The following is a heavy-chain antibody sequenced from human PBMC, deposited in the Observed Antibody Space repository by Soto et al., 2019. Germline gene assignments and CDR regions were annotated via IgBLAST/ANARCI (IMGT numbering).Heavy chain of an antibody. Sequence: EVQLVESGGDLVQPGGSLKLSCAASGFTFSGSAMHWVRQASGKGLEWVGHIRRRAKKYATVYAASVKGRFIITWDDSKNTAYLQMNSLKTDDTAVYYCTRTFDASDYFSPDCDYWGQGTLVTVSS. J-gene: IGHJ4*02. V-gene: IGHV3-73*02. CDR1: GFTFSGSA. D-gene: IGHD3-22*01. CDR2: IRRRAKKYAT. CDR3: TRTFDASDYFSPDCDY.